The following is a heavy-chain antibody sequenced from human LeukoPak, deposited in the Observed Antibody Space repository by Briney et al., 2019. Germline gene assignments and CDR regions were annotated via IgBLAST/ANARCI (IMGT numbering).Heavy chain of an antibody. CDR3: AFRRVYGSGDFDY. D-gene: IGHD3-10*01. CDR1: GYTFTGYY. CDR2: MNPNSGNT. J-gene: IGHJ4*02. V-gene: IGHV1-8*02. Sequence: ASVKVSCKASGYTFTGYYMHWVRQAPGQGLEWMGWMNPNSGNTGYAQKFQGRVTMTRNTSISTAYMELSSLRSEDTAVYYCAFRRVYGSGDFDYWGQGTLVTVSS.